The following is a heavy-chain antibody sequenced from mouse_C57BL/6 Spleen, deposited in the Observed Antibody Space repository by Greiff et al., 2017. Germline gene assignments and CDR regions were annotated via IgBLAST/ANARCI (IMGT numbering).Heavy chain of an antibody. Sequence: VKLMESGPGLVQPSQSLSITCTVSGFSLTSYGVHWVRQSPGKGLEWLGVIWSGGSTDYTAAFMSRLSITKDNSKSQVFFKMNSLQADDTAIYYCAKNVNDGYYDAMDYWGQGTSVTVSS. V-gene: IGHV2-5*01. CDR2: IWSGGST. J-gene: IGHJ4*01. D-gene: IGHD2-3*01. CDR1: GFSLTSYG. CDR3: AKNVNDGYYDAMDY.